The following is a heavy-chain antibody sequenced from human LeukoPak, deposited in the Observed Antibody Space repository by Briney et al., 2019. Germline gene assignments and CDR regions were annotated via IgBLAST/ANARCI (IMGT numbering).Heavy chain of an antibody. CDR2: IHYTGST. CDR3: AREAFYGSGTNWFDP. V-gene: IGHV4-59*01. D-gene: IGHD3-10*01. CDR1: GGSIISYY. J-gene: IGHJ5*02. Sequence: PSETLSLTCNVSGGSIISYYWRWIRQSPGKGLEWIGYIHYTGSTIYNPSLKSRVTISLHTSKKQFSLKLTSVTTADTAVYYCAREAFYGSGTNWFDPWGQGTLVTVSS.